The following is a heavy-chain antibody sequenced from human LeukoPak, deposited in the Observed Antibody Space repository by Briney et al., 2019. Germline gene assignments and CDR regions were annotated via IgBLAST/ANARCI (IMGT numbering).Heavy chain of an antibody. Sequence: GGSLRLSCAASGFTFSSYEMNWVRQAPGKGLEWVSYISSSGGTINYADSVKGRFTISRDKAKKSLYLQMNSLRAEDTAVYYCATQVGDGGYFDYWGQGTLVTVSS. V-gene: IGHV3-48*03. J-gene: IGHJ4*02. CDR1: GFTFSSYE. CDR3: ATQVGDGGYFDY. CDR2: ISSSGGTI. D-gene: IGHD1-26*01.